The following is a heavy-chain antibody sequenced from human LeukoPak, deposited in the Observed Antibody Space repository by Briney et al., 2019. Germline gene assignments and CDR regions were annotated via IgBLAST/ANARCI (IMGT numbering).Heavy chain of an antibody. CDR1: GGTFSSYA. CDR2: IIPIFGTA. CDR3: ARILLYDFWSGYSDY. Sequence: SVKVSCKASGGTFSSYAISWVRQAPGQGLEWMGRIIPIFGTANYAQKFQGRVTITTDESTSTAYMELRSLRSDDTAVYYCARILLYDFWSGYSDYWGQGTLVTVSS. J-gene: IGHJ4*02. D-gene: IGHD3-3*01. V-gene: IGHV1-69*05.